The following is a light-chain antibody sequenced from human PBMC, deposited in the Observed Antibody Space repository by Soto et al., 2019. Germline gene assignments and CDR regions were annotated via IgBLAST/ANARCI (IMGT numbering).Light chain of an antibody. J-gene: IGKJ5*01. CDR2: DAS. Sequence: DIQLTQSPSFLSASVGDEVTITCRASQTISRWLAWYQQKPGRAPKLLIYDASTLESGVPSRFSGSGSETEFTLTISRLQPDDFATYFCHSRAFGQGTRLEI. V-gene: IGKV1-5*01. CDR3: HSRA. CDR1: QTISRW.